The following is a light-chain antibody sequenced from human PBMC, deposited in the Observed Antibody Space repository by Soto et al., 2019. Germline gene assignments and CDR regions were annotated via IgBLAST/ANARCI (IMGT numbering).Light chain of an antibody. CDR2: LGS. CDR3: MQALQAPLT. Sequence: DIVMTQSPLSLPVTTGEPASISCRSSQSLLNSNGYNYLDWYLQMPGQSPQLLIYLGSSRASGVTDGFSGSRSRTDFTLTNSRVEAEDVGFYYCMQALQAPLTFCQGTRVEIK. V-gene: IGKV2-28*01. J-gene: IGKJ1*01. CDR1: QSLLNSNGYNY.